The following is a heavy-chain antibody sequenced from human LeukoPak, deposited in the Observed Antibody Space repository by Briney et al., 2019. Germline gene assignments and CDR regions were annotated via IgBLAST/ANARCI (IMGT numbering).Heavy chain of an antibody. J-gene: IGHJ4*02. CDR1: GGSIGSYY. Sequence: SETLSLTCTVSGGSIGSYYWSWIRQPPGKGLEYIGYIYNSATTNYNPSLKSRVTISADTSQNQFSLKLSSVTAADTAVYYCASRKLGNDYWGQGTLVTVSS. D-gene: IGHD7-27*01. CDR3: ASRKLGNDY. CDR2: IYNSATT. V-gene: IGHV4-59*01.